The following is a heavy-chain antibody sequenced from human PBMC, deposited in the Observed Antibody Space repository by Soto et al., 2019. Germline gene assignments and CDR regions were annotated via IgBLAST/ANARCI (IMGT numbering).Heavy chain of an antibody. J-gene: IGHJ4*02. CDR1: GFTFSSYS. V-gene: IGHV3-21*01. CDR2: ISSSSSYI. CDR3: ARGSPDGWFGELYFDY. D-gene: IGHD3-10*01. Sequence: EVQLVESGGGLVKPGGSLRLSCAASGFTFSSYSMNWVRQAPGKGLEWVSSISSSSSYIYYADSVKGRFTISRDNAKNSLYLQMNSLRAEDTAVYYCARGSPDGWFGELYFDYWGQGTLVTFSS.